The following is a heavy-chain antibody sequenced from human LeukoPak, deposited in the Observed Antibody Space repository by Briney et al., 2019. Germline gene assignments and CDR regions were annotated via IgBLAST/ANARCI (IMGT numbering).Heavy chain of an antibody. CDR1: GYTFTSYY. CDR2: INPSGGST. Sequence: ASVKVSCKASGYTFTSYYMHWVRQAPGQGLEWMGIINPSGGSTSYAQKFQGRVTMTRDTSTSTVYMELSRLRSDDTAVYYCARADVGIAAAGTFDYWGQGTLVTVSS. J-gene: IGHJ4*02. CDR3: ARADVGIAAAGTFDY. V-gene: IGHV1-46*01. D-gene: IGHD6-13*01.